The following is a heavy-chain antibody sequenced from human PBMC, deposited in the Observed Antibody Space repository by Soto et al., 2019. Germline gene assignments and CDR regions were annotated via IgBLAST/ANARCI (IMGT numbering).Heavy chain of an antibody. Sequence: QVQLVQSGAGVKKPGSSVKVSCKASGGTFSSYAISWVRQAPGQGVGWMGGNIPIFGTANYAQKFQGRVTITADESTSTAYMELSSLRSEDTAVYYCARSPYSGYDYFYYYYGMDVWGQGTTVTVSS. V-gene: IGHV1-69*12. CDR3: ARSPYSGYDYFYYYYGMDV. J-gene: IGHJ6*02. CDR1: GGTFSSYA. D-gene: IGHD5-12*01. CDR2: NIPIFGTA.